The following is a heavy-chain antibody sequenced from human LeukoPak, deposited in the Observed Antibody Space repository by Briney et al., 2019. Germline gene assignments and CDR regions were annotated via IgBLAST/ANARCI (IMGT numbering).Heavy chain of an antibody. J-gene: IGHJ4*02. V-gene: IGHV3-9*01. CDR1: GFTFDDYA. D-gene: IGHD6-19*01. CDR3: AKEGGGGVAGTSAY. Sequence: GGSLRLSCAASGFTFDDYAMHWVRQAPGKGLEWVSGISWNSGSIGYADSVKGRFTISRDNSKNTLYLQMNSLRAEDTAVYYCAKEGGGGVAGTSAYWGQGTLVTVSS. CDR2: ISWNSGSI.